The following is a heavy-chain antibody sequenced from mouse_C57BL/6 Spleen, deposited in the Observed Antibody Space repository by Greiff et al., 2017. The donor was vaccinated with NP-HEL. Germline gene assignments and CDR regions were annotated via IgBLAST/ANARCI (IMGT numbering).Heavy chain of an antibody. D-gene: IGHD1-1*01. Sequence: VQLKESGPGLVKPSQSLSLTCSVTGYSITSGYYWNWIRQFPGNKLEWMGYISYDGSNNYNPSLKNRISITRDTSKNQFFLKLNSVTTEDTATYYCANSYYYGSSYVDYWGQGTTLTVSS. CDR1: GYSITSGYY. V-gene: IGHV3-6*01. CDR2: ISYDGSN. CDR3: ANSYYYGSSYVDY. J-gene: IGHJ2*01.